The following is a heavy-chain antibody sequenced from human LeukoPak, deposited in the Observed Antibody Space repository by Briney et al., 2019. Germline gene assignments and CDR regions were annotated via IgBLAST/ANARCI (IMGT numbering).Heavy chain of an antibody. V-gene: IGHV3-53*01. Sequence: PGGSLRLSCAASGFTVSSNYMSWVRQAPGKGLEWVSVIYSGGNTYYADSVKGRFTLSRDNAKNTLYLQMSSLRAEDTALYYCARDFDFWSAIWGQGTLVTVSS. J-gene: IGHJ4*02. CDR1: GFTVSSNY. CDR2: IYSGGNT. CDR3: ARDFDFWSAI. D-gene: IGHD3-3*01.